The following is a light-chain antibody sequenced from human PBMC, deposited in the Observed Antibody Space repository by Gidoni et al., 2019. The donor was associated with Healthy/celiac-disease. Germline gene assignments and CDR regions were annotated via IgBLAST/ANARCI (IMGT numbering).Light chain of an antibody. CDR1: QDISNY. V-gene: IGKV1-33*01. CDR2: DAS. Sequence: DIQMTQSPSSLSAAVGHRVTITCQASQDISNYLNWYQPKPGKAPKLLIYDASNLETGVPSRFSGSGSGTDFTFTISSLQPEDIATYYWQQYDNLPLTFGEGTKVEIK. CDR3: QQYDNLPLT. J-gene: IGKJ4*01.